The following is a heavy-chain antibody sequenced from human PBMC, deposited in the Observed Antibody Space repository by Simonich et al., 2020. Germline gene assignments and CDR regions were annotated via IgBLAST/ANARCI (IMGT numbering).Heavy chain of an antibody. D-gene: IGHD6-6*01. V-gene: IGHV4-39*01. CDR3: ARWAYSSSYFDY. CDR2: IYYRCST. CDR1: GGSISSSRYY. Sequence: QLQLQESGPGLVKPSETLSLTCTVSGGSISSSRYYWGWVRQPPGKGLEWIGSIYYRCSTNYNPSLTIRVTISVDTSKNQFSLKLSSVTAADTAVYYCARWAYSSSYFDYWGQGTLVTVSS. J-gene: IGHJ4*02.